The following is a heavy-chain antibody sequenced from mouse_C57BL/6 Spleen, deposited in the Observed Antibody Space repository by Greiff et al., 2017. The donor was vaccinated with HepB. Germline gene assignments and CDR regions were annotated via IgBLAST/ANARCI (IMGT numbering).Heavy chain of an antibody. Sequence: EVKLVDSGGDLVKPGGSLKLSCAASGFTFSSYGMSWVRQTPDKRLEWVATISSGGSYTYYPDSVKGRFTISRDNAKNTLYLQMSSLKSEDTAMYYGARHGDYDYPWFAYWGQGTLVTVSA. CDR3: ARHGDYDYPWFAY. CDR1: GFTFSSYG. D-gene: IGHD2-4*01. J-gene: IGHJ3*01. V-gene: IGHV5-6*01. CDR2: ISSGGSYT.